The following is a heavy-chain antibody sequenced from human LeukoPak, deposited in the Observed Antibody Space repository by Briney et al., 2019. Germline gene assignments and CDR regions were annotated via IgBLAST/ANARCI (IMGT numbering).Heavy chain of an antibody. J-gene: IGHJ4*02. V-gene: IGHV4-34*01. CDR2: INHSGST. D-gene: IGHD3-3*01. CDR3: ASYDFWSGYHGY. CDR1: GVSFSGYY. Sequence: SETLSLTCAVYGVSFSGYYWSWIRQPPGKGLEGIGEINHSGSTNYNPSLKSRVTISVDTSKNQFSLKLSSVTAADTAVYYCASYDFWSGYHGYWGQGTLVTVSS.